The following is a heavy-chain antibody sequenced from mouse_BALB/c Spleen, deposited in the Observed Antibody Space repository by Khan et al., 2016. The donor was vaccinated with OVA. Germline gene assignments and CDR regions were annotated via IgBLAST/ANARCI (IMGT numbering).Heavy chain of an antibody. CDR1: GYSITSDYA. CDR2: ITYSGNT. D-gene: IGHD3-3*01. V-gene: IGHV3-2*02. Sequence: EVQLQESGPGLVKPSQSLSLTCTVTGYSITSDYAWNWIRQFPGNQLEWMGYITYSGNTSYTPSLKSRISITRDTSKNPFFLQLNSVTTEDTATYYCARGRSYWGQGTLVTVSA. CDR3: ARGRSY. J-gene: IGHJ3*01.